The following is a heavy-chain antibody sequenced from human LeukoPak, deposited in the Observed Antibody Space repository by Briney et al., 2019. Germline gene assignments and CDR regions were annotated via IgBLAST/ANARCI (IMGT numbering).Heavy chain of an antibody. CDR1: GFTFSSYS. V-gene: IGHV3-21*01. CDR2: ISSSSSYI. CDR3: ARGASYYGYYFDY. J-gene: IGHJ4*02. Sequence: PGGFLRLSCAASGFTFSSYSMNWVRQAPGKGLEWVSSISSSSSYIYYADSVKGRFTISRDNAKNSLYLQMNSLRAEDTAVYYCARGASYYGYYFDYWGQGTLVTVSS. D-gene: IGHD1-26*01.